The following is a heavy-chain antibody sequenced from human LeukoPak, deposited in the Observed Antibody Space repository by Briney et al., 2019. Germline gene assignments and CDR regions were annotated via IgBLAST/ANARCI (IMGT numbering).Heavy chain of an antibody. CDR2: TYYRSKWYN. V-gene: IGHV6-1*01. CDR1: GDTVSSNTAA. D-gene: IGHD3-16*01. Sequence: SQTLSLTCAISGDTVSSNTAAWTWIRQSTSRGLEWLGRTYYRSKWYNEYAVSVKSRITINPDTSKNQFSLQLNSVTPEDTAVYYCARDLSLRLDFWGRGTLVTVSS. J-gene: IGHJ4*02. CDR3: ARDLSLRLDF.